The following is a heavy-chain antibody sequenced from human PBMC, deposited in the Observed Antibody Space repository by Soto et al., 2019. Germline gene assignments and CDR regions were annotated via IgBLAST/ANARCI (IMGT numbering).Heavy chain of an antibody. V-gene: IGHV3-74*01. CDR1: GFTFSSYW. CDR3: VRTSLVVAAATREDY. D-gene: IGHD2-15*01. CDR2: INSDGSST. J-gene: IGHJ4*02. Sequence: EVQLVESGGGLVQPGESLRLSCAASGFTFSSYWMHWVRQAPGKGLVWVSRINSDGSSTSYAGSVKGRFTISRDNAKNKLYLQRNSLRAEDTGVYYCVRTSLVVAAATREDYWGQGTLVTVSS.